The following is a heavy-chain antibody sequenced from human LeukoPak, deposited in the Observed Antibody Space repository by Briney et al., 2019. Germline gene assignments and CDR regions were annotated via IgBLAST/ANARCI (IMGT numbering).Heavy chain of an antibody. CDR1: GFTFSSYA. CDR3: ARETDSSSWCFDY. V-gene: IGHV3-23*01. J-gene: IGHJ4*02. D-gene: IGHD6-13*01. CDR2: ISGSSGNT. Sequence: PGGSLRLSCAASGFTFSSYAMSWVRQASGKGLEWVSGISGSSGNTYYADSVKGRFTISRDNAKNSLYLQMNSLRAEDTAVYYCARETDSSSWCFDYWGQGTLVTVSS.